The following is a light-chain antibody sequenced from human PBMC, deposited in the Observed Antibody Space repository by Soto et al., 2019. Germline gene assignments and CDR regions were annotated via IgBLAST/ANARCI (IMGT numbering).Light chain of an antibody. CDR3: QQYGGSPFT. V-gene: IGKV3-20*01. Sequence: EIVLTQSPGTLSLSPGERATLSCRASQSVSSTYLAWYQQKPGQAPRLLIYGASSRATGIPDRFSGSGSGTEFTLTISRLEPEDFAVYYCQQYGGSPFTFGPGTKVDIK. CDR1: QSVSSTY. J-gene: IGKJ3*01. CDR2: GAS.